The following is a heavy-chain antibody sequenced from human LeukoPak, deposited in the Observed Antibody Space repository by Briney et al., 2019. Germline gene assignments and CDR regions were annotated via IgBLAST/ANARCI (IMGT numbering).Heavy chain of an antibody. Sequence: GGSLRLSCAASGFTFSSYSMNWVRQAPGKGLEWVSAVSGSGGSTYYADSVRGRFTISRDNSKNTLYLQMNSLRAEDTAVYYCAKGLLWFGEYDYYFDYWGQGTLVTVSS. CDR3: AKGLLWFGEYDYYFDY. CDR2: VSGSGGST. J-gene: IGHJ4*02. V-gene: IGHV3-23*01. D-gene: IGHD3-10*01. CDR1: GFTFSSYS.